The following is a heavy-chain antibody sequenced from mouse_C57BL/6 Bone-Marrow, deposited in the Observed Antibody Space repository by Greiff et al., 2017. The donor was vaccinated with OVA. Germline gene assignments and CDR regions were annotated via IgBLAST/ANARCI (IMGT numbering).Heavy chain of an antibody. J-gene: IGHJ1*03. CDR3: ASLITTVGGGYFDV. D-gene: IGHD1-1*01. CDR2: IYPGSGST. Sequence: VQLQQPGAELVKPGASVKMSCKASGYTFTSYWITWVKQRPGQGLEWIGDIYPGSGSTNYNEKFKSKATLTVDTSSSTAYMQLSSLTSEDSAVYYCASLITTVGGGYFDVWGTGTTVTVTS. CDR1: GYTFTSYW. V-gene: IGHV1-55*01.